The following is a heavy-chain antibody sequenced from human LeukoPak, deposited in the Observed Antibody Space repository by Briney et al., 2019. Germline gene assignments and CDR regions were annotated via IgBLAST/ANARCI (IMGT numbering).Heavy chain of an antibody. Sequence: PEGSLRLSCAASGFTFSGYGMHWVRQAPGKGLEWVAVIWYDGSNKYYADSVKGRFTISRDNSKNTLYLQMNSLRAEDTAVYYCARDQRLRAAEYYFDYWGQGTLVTVSS. D-gene: IGHD2-15*01. CDR2: IWYDGSNK. CDR3: ARDQRLRAAEYYFDY. J-gene: IGHJ4*02. CDR1: GFTFSGYG. V-gene: IGHV3-33*01.